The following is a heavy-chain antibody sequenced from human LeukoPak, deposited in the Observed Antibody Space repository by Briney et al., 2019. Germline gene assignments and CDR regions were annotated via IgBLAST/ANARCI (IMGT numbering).Heavy chain of an antibody. V-gene: IGHV3-21*01. Sequence: PGGSLRLSCAASGFTFSDYIFNWVRQAPGKGLEWVSSISSSSSYKYYADSLKGRFTISRDNAKNSLYLQVNSLRAEDTAVYYCARINDIDNSYHLDFWGHGTLVTVSS. CDR1: GFTFSDYI. CDR3: ARINDIDNSYHLDF. CDR2: ISSSSSYK. D-gene: IGHD2-15*01. J-gene: IGHJ4*01.